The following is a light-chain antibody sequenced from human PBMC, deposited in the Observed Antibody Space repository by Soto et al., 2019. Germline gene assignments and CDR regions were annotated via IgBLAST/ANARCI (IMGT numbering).Light chain of an antibody. J-gene: IGKJ1*01. Sequence: EIVVTQSPATLSVSPGERATLSCRASQSVGSNLAWYQQKPGQAPRLLIYGASTRATGIPARFSGSGSGTEFTLTISSLQSEDFAVYYCQQYNNWPPATFGQGTKVDIK. CDR2: GAS. CDR3: QQYNNWPPAT. V-gene: IGKV3-15*01. CDR1: QSVGSN.